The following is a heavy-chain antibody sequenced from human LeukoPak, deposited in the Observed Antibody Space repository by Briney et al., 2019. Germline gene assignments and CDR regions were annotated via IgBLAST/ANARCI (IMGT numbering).Heavy chain of an antibody. Sequence: GGSLRLSCAASGFTFSSYAMHWVRQAPGKGLEWVAVISYDGSNKYYADSVKGRFTISRDYSKNTLYLQMNSLRAEDTAVYYCAKFHIVVVNGYFDYWGQGTLVTVSS. CDR3: AKFHIVVVNGYFDY. D-gene: IGHD2-21*01. CDR1: GFTFSSYA. CDR2: ISYDGSNK. V-gene: IGHV3-30*04. J-gene: IGHJ4*02.